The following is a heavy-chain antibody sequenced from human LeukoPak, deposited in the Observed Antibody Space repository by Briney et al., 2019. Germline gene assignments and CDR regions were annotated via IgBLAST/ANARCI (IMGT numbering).Heavy chain of an antibody. CDR2: INPNSGGT. CDR3: AAFAGYDPLNWFDP. D-gene: IGHD5-12*01. Sequence: GASVKVSCKASGYTFTGYYMHWVRQAPGQGLEWMGRINPNSGGTNYAQKFQGRVTMTRDTSISTAYMELSSLRSEDTAVYYCAAFAGYDPLNWFDPWGQGTLVTVSS. V-gene: IGHV1-2*06. J-gene: IGHJ5*02. CDR1: GYTFTGYY.